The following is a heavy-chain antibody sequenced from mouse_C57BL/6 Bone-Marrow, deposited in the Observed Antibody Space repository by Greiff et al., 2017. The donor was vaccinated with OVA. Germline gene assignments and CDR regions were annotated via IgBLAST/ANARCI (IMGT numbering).Heavy chain of an antibody. V-gene: IGHV1-15*01. Sequence: LQESGAELVRPGASVTLSCKASGYTFTDYEMHWVKQTPVHGLEWIGAIDPETGGTAYNQKFKGKAILTADKSSSTAYMELRSLTSEDSAVYYWTRCTTVVARYFDVWGTGTTVTVSS. CDR2: IDPETGGT. CDR3: TRCTTVVARYFDV. D-gene: IGHD1-1*01. CDR1: GYTFTDYE. J-gene: IGHJ1*03.